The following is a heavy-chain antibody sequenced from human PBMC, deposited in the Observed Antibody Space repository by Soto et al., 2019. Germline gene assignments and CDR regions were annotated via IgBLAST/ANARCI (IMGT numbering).Heavy chain of an antibody. J-gene: IGHJ6*02. V-gene: IGHV1-46*01. CDR2: INPSGGST. CDR1: GYTFTSYY. Sequence: ASVKVSCKASGYTFTSYYMHWVRQAPGQGLEWMGIINPSGGSTSYAQKFQGRVTMTRDTSTSTVYMELSSLRSEDTAVYYCAREESFSFGSGENYYYYGMDVWGQGATVTVSS. D-gene: IGHD2-15*01. CDR3: AREESFSFGSGENYYYYGMDV.